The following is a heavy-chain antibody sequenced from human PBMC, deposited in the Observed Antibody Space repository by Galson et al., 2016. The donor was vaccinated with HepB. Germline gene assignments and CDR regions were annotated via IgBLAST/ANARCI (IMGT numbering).Heavy chain of an antibody. Sequence: SETLSLTCAVSGGSISSSDWWSWVRQPPGKGLEWIGEIYRSGTTNYNPSLKSRVTISLDKSKNHFSLKLNSVSAADTAVYFCTRGVFGVAISIPQNYFDPWGQGTLVTVSS. CDR2: IYRSGTT. CDR3: TRGVFGVAISIPQNYFDP. CDR1: GGSISSSDW. V-gene: IGHV4-4*02. D-gene: IGHD3-3*01. J-gene: IGHJ5*02.